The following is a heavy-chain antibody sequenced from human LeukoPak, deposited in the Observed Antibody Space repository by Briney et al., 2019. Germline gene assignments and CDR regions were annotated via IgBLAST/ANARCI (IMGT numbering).Heavy chain of an antibody. CDR2: IYYSGST. CDR1: GGSISSYY. V-gene: IGHV4-59*01. J-gene: IGHJ5*02. CDR3: ARDSGGTPPTT. Sequence: PSETLSLTCTVSGGSISSYYWSWIRQPPGKGLEWIGYIYYSGSTNYNPSLKSRVTISVDTSKNQFSLKLSSVTAADTAVYYCARDSGGTPPTTWGQGTLVTVSS.